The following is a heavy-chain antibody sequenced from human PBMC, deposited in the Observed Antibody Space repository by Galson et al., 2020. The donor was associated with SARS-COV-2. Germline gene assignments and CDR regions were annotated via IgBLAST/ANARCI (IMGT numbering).Heavy chain of an antibody. J-gene: IGHJ2*01. Sequence: GELLTISSTGSGNDFNGQWIARVRRMPGKGMEWMGVIHPGDPAPKYSPSFQGQVTISADKSIRTAYLQWSSLKASDTAIYYCARALLYNGNYYWYFDLLGRGTLVTVSS. V-gene: IGHV5-51*01. CDR3: ARALLYNGNYYWYFDL. CDR1: GNDFNGQW. CDR2: IHPGDPAP. D-gene: IGHD1-26*01.